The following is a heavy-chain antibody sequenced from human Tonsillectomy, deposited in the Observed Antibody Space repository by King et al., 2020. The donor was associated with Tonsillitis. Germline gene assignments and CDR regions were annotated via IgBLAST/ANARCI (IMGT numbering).Heavy chain of an antibody. Sequence: VQLVESGGGFVKPGESLRLSCAASGFTFSDYYVSWIRQAPGKGLEWISLINPSGTNTDYVDSVRGRFTISRVNAKNSMFLQMSSLRAEDTGVYYCGREYWGAFDIWGQGTMVTVSS. CDR1: GFTFSDYY. CDR3: GREYWGAFDI. CDR2: INPSGTNT. D-gene: IGHD3-16*01. V-gene: IGHV3-11*06. J-gene: IGHJ3*02.